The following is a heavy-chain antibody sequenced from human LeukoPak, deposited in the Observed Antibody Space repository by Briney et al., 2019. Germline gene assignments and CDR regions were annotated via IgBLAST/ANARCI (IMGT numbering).Heavy chain of an antibody. CDR3: TKFGATHFFDI. CDR2: IRYDGSDK. V-gene: IGHV3-30*02. D-gene: IGHD3-10*01. CDR1: GFTFSTYG. Sequence: GGSLRLSCAASGFTFSTYGMHWVRQAPGKGLEWLAFIRYDGSDKKYADSVKGRFTISRDNSKNSLYLQMNSLRPDDTAMYYCTKFGATHFFDIWGQGTMVTVFS. J-gene: IGHJ3*02.